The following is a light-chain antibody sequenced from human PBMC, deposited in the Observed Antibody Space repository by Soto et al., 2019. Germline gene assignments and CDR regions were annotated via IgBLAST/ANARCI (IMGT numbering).Light chain of an antibody. CDR1: SSDVGTYNF. V-gene: IGLV2-14*01. Sequence: QSALTQPASVSGSPGQSITISCTGTSSDVGTYNFVSWYQQHPGKAPKLMIYEVSSRPSGVSNRFSGSMSGNTASLTISWLQAEDEADYYCSSYSSTSTPWVFGGGTKLTVL. J-gene: IGLJ3*02. CDR3: SSYSSTSTPWV. CDR2: EVS.